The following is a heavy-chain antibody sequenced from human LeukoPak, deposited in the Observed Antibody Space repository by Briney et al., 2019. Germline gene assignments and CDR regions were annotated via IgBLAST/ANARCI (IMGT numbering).Heavy chain of an antibody. CDR3: ARHGPSGSYSITPYYYYGMDV. CDR2: IYPGDSDT. D-gene: IGHD1-26*01. J-gene: IGHJ6*02. CDR1: GYSFTSYW. Sequence: GESLKISCKGSGYSFTSYWIGWVRQMPGKGLEWMGIIYPGDSDTRYSPSFQGQVTISADKSISTAYLQWSSLKASDTAMYYCARHGPSGSYSITPYYYYGMDVWGQGTTVTVSS. V-gene: IGHV5-51*01.